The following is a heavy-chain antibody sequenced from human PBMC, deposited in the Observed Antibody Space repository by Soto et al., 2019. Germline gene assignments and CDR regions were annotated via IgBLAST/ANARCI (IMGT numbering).Heavy chain of an antibody. D-gene: IGHD3-16*01. V-gene: IGHV4-31*03. CDR3: ARDPSSDYVWGSRRGTGAFDI. CDR1: GGSISSGGYY. J-gene: IGHJ3*02. Sequence: QVQLQESGPGLVKPSQTLSLTCTVSGGSISSGGYYWSWIRQHPGKGLEWIGYIYYSGSTYYNPSLKSRVTISVDTSKNQFSLKLSSVTAADTAVYYCARDPSSDYVWGSRRGTGAFDIWGQGTMVTVSS. CDR2: IYYSGST.